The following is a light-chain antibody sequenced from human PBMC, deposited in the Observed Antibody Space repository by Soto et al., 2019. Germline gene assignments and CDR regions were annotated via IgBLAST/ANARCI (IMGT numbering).Light chain of an antibody. V-gene: IGKV1-9*01. CDR3: QQLNTFPVT. J-gene: IGKJ5*01. Sequence: DIQLTQSPSFLSASVGDRLTITCRASQGISTYLAWYQQKPGKAPKLLIYAASSLQSGVPSRVSGSGSGTEFTLTISSLQPEDFATDYCQQLNTFPVTFGQGTRLEIK. CDR1: QGISTY. CDR2: AAS.